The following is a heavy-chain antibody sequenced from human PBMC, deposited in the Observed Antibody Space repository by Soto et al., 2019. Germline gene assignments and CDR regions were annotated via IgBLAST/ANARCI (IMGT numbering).Heavy chain of an antibody. CDR2: INWNSGSI. Sequence: GGSLRLSCAASGFTFDDYAMHWVRQVPGKGLEWVSGINWNSGSIGYGDSVKGRFAISRDIAKNSLHLQMNSLSAEDTAFYYCVKDESINWYSGHFRHWGPGTLVTASS. V-gene: IGHV3-9*01. J-gene: IGHJ1*01. CDR1: GFTFDDYA. D-gene: IGHD6-13*01. CDR3: VKDESINWYSGHFRH.